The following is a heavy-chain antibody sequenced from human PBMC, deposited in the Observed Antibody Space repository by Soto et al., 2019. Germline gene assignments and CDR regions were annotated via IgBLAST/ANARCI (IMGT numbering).Heavy chain of an antibody. CDR1: GGSISSGDYY. D-gene: IGHD5-18*01. CDR3: ASTSFGYSYGYRY. Sequence: PSETLSLTCTVSGGSISSGDYYWSWIRQPPGKGLEWIGYIYYSGSTYYNPSLKSRVTISVDTSKNQFSLKLSSVTAADMAVYYCASTSFGYSYGYRYWGQGTLVTGSS. J-gene: IGHJ4*02. CDR2: IYYSGST. V-gene: IGHV4-30-4*01.